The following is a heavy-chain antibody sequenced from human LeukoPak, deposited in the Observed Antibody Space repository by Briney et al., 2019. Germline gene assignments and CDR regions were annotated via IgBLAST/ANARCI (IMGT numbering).Heavy chain of an antibody. CDR1: GFTFSSYG. D-gene: IGHD3-10*01. CDR2: IRYDGSNK. CDR3: AKDQAMVRGVSVAFDI. V-gene: IGHV3-30*02. J-gene: IGHJ3*02. Sequence: GGSLRLSCAASGFTFSSYGMHWVRQAPGKGLEWVAFIRYDGSNKYYADSVKGRFTISRDNSKNTLYLQMNSLRAEDTAVYYCAKDQAMVRGVSVAFDIWGQGTMVTVSS.